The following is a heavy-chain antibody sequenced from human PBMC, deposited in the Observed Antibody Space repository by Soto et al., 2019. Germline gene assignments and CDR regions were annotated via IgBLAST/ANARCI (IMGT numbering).Heavy chain of an antibody. J-gene: IGHJ3*01. Sequence: EVQLLESGGNLVQPGESLRLSCAASGFTFSSYAMSWVRQAPGKRLEWVSHISSVYDTYYADSVKGRFTISRDNSKNTLYLQMNGLRAEDTAVYFCTKTYRDTAYATGLLAAFDVWGQGTMVTVSS. V-gene: IGHV3-23*01. D-gene: IGHD2-2*01. CDR1: GFTFSSYA. CDR2: ISSVYDT. CDR3: TKTYRDTAYATGLLAAFDV.